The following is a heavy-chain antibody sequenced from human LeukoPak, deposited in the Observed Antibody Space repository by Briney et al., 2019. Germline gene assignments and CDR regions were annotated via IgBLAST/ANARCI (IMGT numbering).Heavy chain of an antibody. Sequence: PGGSLRLSCAASAFTFSSYGMHWVRQAPGKGLEWVAYIQYDRTNEQYAHSVKGRFRISRDNSNNILYLQMNSLRTEDTAVYYCAKDRCSNGVGCYYYYMDVWGKGTTVTISS. CDR2: IQYDRTNE. D-gene: IGHD2-8*01. CDR1: AFTFSSYG. V-gene: IGHV3-30*02. CDR3: AKDRCSNGVGCYYYYMDV. J-gene: IGHJ6*03.